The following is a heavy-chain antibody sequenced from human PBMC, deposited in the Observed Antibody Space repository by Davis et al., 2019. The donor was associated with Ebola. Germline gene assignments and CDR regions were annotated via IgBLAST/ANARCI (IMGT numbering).Heavy chain of an antibody. V-gene: IGHV4-39*01. CDR2: IYYSGST. J-gene: IGHJ3*02. D-gene: IGHD2-21*01. CDR1: GGSISSYY. Sequence: PSETLSLTCTVSGGSISSYYWGWIRQPPGKGLEWIGSIYYSGSTYYNPSLKSRVTISVDTSKNQFSLKLSSVTAADTAVYYCAATPQGYCGGDCYNNAFDIWGQGTMVTVSS. CDR3: AATPQGYCGGDCYNNAFDI.